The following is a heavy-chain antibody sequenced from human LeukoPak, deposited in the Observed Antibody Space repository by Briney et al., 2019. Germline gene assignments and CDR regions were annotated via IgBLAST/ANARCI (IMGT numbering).Heavy chain of an antibody. V-gene: IGHV3-23*01. CDR1: GFTFSSYA. J-gene: IGHJ4*02. D-gene: IGHD3-10*01. CDR2: ISGSGGST. CDR3: AKAVSVVRGVIITWLDS. Sequence: PGGSLRLPCAASGFTFSSYAMSWVRQAPGKGLEWVSAISGSGGSTYYADSVKGRFTISRDNSKNTLYLQMNSLRAEDTAVYYCAKAVSVVRGVIITWLDSWGQGTLVTVSS.